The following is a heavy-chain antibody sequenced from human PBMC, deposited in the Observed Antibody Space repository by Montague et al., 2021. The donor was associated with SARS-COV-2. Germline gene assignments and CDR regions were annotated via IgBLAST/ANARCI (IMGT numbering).Heavy chain of an antibody. CDR2: IYYSGNT. V-gene: IGHV4-39*01. D-gene: IGHD3-22*01. CDR1: GGSISSRSCY. J-gene: IGHJ3*02. Sequence: SETLSLTCAVSGGSISSRSCYWGWIRQPPGKGLEWIGGIYYSGNTYYSPSLQSRVTISVDTSKNQFSLRLNSMTAADTAVYYCARLPPYRFNSNGHYYNAVDIWGQGTMVTVSS. CDR3: ARLPPYRFNSNGHYYNAVDI.